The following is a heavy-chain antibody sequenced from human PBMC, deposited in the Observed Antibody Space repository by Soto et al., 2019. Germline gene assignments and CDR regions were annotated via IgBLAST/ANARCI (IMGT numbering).Heavy chain of an antibody. Sequence: GGSLRLSCAASGFAVTTNYMTWVRQAPGKGLEWVSVIYTSDSTYYADSVKGRFTISRDKSKNTLYLQMNSVRAGDTAVYFCARDSRTFRTLEYWGQGALVTVSS. CDR2: IYTSDST. D-gene: IGHD2-2*01. CDR1: GFAVTTNY. V-gene: IGHV3-53*01. CDR3: ARDSRTFRTLEY. J-gene: IGHJ4*02.